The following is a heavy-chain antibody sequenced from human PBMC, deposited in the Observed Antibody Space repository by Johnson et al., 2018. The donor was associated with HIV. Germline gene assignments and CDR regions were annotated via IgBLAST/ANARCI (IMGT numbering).Heavy chain of an antibody. J-gene: IGHJ3*02. V-gene: IGHV3-20*03. Sequence: VQLVDSGGGLVRPGGFLRLSFSASVFTFSNYAMSWVRQTPGKGLEWVSGINWHGGSTGYADSVKGRFTISRDNTKNSVYLQMNSLRAEDTAVYYCARGFHRGGAFDIWGQGTMVTVSS. CDR2: INWHGGST. CDR1: VFTFSNYA. D-gene: IGHD1-14*01. CDR3: ARGFHRGGAFDI.